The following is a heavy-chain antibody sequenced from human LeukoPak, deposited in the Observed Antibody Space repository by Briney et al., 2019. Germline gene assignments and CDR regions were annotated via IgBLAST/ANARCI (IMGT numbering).Heavy chain of an antibody. CDR1: GFTFSTYS. D-gene: IGHD3-10*02. V-gene: IGHV3-48*04. CDR3: AELGITMIGGV. J-gene: IGHJ6*04. Sequence: GSLRLSCAASGFTFSTYSMNWVRQVPGKGLEWISYISWNSNSIYYADSVKGRFTISRDNAKNSLYLQMNSLRAEDTAVYYCAELGITMIGGVWGKGTTVTISS. CDR2: ISWNSNSI.